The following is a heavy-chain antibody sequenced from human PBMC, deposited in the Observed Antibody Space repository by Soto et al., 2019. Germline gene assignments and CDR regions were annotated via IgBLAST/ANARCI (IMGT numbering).Heavy chain of an antibody. Sequence: QVQLVQSGAEVKKPGASVKVSCKASGYTFTSYGISWVRQAPGQGLEWMGWISAYNGNTNYAQKLQGRVTITTDTSTSTAYMELRSLRSDDTAVYYCARRFGVVIKNYYYYYMDVWGKGTTVTVSS. D-gene: IGHD3-3*01. J-gene: IGHJ6*03. CDR2: ISAYNGNT. V-gene: IGHV1-18*01. CDR3: ARRFGVVIKNYYYYYMDV. CDR1: GYTFTSYG.